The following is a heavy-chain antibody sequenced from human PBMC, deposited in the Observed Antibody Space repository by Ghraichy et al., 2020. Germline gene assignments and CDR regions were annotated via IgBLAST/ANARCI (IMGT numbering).Heavy chain of an antibody. CDR1: GGSISSYY. V-gene: IGHV4-59*01. Sequence: SQTLSLTCTVSGGSISSYYWSWIRQPPGKGLEWIGYIYYSGSTNYNPSLKSRVTISVDTSKNQFSLKLSSVTAADTAVYYCARAAGYSSSWYVSMVTRPARPGYFDLWGRGTLVTVSS. J-gene: IGHJ2*01. D-gene: IGHD6-13*01. CDR3: ARAAGYSSSWYVSMVTRPARPGYFDL. CDR2: IYYSGST.